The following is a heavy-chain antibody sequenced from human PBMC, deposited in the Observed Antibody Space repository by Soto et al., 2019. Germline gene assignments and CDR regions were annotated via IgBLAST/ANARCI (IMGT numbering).Heavy chain of an antibody. CDR1: GYTFTSYG. CDR2: ISAYNGNT. V-gene: IGHV1-18*01. CDR3: AIDIAVAGIRYNWFDP. J-gene: IGHJ5*02. Sequence: QVQLVQSGAEVKKPGASVKVSCKASGYTFTSYGISWVRQAPGQGREGMGWISAYNGNTNYAQKLQGRVTMTTDTSKSTAYMELRSLRSDDTAVYYCAIDIAVAGIRYNWFDPLGQGTLVTVSS. D-gene: IGHD6-19*01.